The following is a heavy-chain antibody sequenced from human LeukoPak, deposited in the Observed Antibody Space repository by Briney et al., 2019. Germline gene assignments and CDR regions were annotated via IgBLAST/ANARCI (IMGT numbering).Heavy chain of an antibody. Sequence: SETLSLTCAVYGGSFSGYYWSWIPQPPGKGLEWIGEINHSVSTNYNPSLKSRVTISVDTSKNQFSLKLRSVTAADTAVYYCARGAAGTGYWGQGTLVTVSS. CDR3: ARGAAGTGY. V-gene: IGHV4-34*01. D-gene: IGHD6-13*01. CDR2: INHSVST. CDR1: GGSFSGYY. J-gene: IGHJ4*02.